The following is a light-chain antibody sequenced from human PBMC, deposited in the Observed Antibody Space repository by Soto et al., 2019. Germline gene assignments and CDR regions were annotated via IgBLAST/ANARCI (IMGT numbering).Light chain of an antibody. J-gene: IGKJ1*01. V-gene: IGKV3-20*01. CDR3: QQYGSSPWT. CDR1: QSVSSSY. CDR2: GAS. Sequence: EVVLTPSPGTLALSRGERATLYCRASQSVSSSYLAWYQQKPGQSPRLLIYGASSRATGIPDRFSGSGSGTDFTLTISRLEPEDFAVYYCQQYGSSPWTFGQGTKVDIK.